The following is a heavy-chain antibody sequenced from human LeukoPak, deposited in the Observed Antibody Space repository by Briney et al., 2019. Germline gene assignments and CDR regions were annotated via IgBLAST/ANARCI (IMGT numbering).Heavy chain of an antibody. CDR1: GFTFSSYA. V-gene: IGHV3-23*01. CDR3: QTGTTSYYFDY. CDR2: ISGSGGST. J-gene: IGHJ4*02. D-gene: IGHD1-1*01. Sequence: QTGGSLRLSCAASGFTFSSYAMSWVRQAPGKGLEWVSAISGSGGSTYYADSVKGRFTISRDNSKNTLYLQMNSLRAEDTAVYYCQTGTTSYYFDYWGQGTLVTVSS.